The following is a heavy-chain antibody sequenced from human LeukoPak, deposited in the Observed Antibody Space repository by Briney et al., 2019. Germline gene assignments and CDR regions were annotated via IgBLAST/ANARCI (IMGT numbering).Heavy chain of an antibody. Sequence: GRSLRLSCAASGFTFSSYAMHWVRQAPGKGLEWVAVISYDGSNKYYADSVKGRFTISRDNSKNTLYLQMNSLRAEDTAIYYCSRLTGTTRGTFDYWGQGTPVTVSS. CDR3: SRLTGTTRGTFDY. V-gene: IGHV3-30-3*01. D-gene: IGHD1-1*01. CDR2: ISYDGSNK. CDR1: GFTFSSYA. J-gene: IGHJ4*02.